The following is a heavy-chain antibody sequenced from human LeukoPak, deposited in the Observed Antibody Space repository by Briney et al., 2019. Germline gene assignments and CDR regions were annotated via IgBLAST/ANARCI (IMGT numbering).Heavy chain of an antibody. CDR2: INHSGST. V-gene: IGHV4-34*01. D-gene: IGHD6-13*01. CDR3: ARLRAVTRSSSWLQVRRRFDY. Sequence: SETLSLTCAVYGGSFSGYYWSWIRQPPGKGLEWIGEINHSGSTNYNPSLKSRVTISVDTSKNQFSLKLSSVTAAATAVYYCARLRAVTRSSSWLQVRRRFDYWGQGTLVTVSS. J-gene: IGHJ4*02. CDR1: GGSFSGYY.